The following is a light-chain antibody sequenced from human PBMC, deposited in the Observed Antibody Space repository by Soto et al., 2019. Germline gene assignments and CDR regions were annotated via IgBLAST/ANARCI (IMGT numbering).Light chain of an antibody. CDR3: QSYDSGPP. CDR1: SSNIGAGYD. V-gene: IGLV1-40*01. J-gene: IGLJ2*01. Sequence: QSVLTQPPSVSRAPGQRVTISCTGSSSNIGAGYDVHWYQQLPGTAPKLLIYGNSNRPSGVPDRFSASKSGTSASLAITGLQAEYEADYYCQSYDSGPPFGGGTKLTVL. CDR2: GNS.